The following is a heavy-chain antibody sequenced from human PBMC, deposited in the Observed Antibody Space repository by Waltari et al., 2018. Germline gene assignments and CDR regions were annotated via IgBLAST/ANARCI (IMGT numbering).Heavy chain of an antibody. D-gene: IGHD3-22*01. J-gene: IGHJ6*02. CDR1: EFTFSSYA. Sequence: QVQLVESGGGVVQPGKSLRFSCAASEFTFSSYAMHWVRQAPGKGLEWVAVISYNERNIYYVDSVKGRFTISRDNSKKMLYLQMNSLRAEDTAVYYCARDYCDRRNCHGMDVWGQGTTVTVSS. CDR3: ARDYCDRRNCHGMDV. V-gene: IGHV3-30*04. CDR2: ISYNERNI.